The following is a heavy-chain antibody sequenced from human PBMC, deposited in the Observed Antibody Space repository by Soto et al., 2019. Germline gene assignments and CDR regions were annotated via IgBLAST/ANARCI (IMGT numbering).Heavy chain of an antibody. CDR1: GYTFTTWP. J-gene: IGHJ4*02. CDR3: AGHSSSWSFDY. CDR2: INAGNGDT. D-gene: IGHD6-13*01. V-gene: IGHV1-3*01. Sequence: QVQLVQSGAEVKEPGASVKVSCKASGYTFTTWPMHWVRQAPGQRREWMGWINAGNGDTKYSQKFQGRVTITRDTSASTAYMELSSLRSEDTAVYYCAGHSSSWSFDYWAQGTLVTVSS.